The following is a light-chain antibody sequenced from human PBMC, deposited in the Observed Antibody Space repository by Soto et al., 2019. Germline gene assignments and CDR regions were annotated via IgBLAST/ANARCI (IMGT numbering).Light chain of an antibody. V-gene: IGKV2-28*01. Sequence: DIVMTQSPLSLPVTPGEPASISCRSSQSLLHSNGYNYLDWYLQKPGQSPKLLIYLGSNRAFGRAEMFSDSGSGTDLTQKISRVEAEDVGVYYCMQALQSPLTFGGGTNVHIK. J-gene: IGKJ4*01. CDR3: MQALQSPLT. CDR1: QSLLHSNGYNY. CDR2: LGS.